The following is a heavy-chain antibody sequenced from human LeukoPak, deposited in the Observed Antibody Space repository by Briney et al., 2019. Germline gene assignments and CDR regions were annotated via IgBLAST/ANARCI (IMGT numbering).Heavy chain of an antibody. CDR1: GYSISSGYY. V-gene: IGHV4-38-2*01. CDR2: IYHSGST. D-gene: IGHD2-2*01. CDR3: ARSLVVPAAIGSYYFDY. J-gene: IGHJ4*02. Sequence: SETLSLTCAVSGYSISSGYYWGWIRQPPGKGLEWIGSIYHSGSTYYNPSLKSRVTISVDTSKNQFSLKLSSVTAADTAVYYCARSLVVPAAIGSYYFDYWGQGTLGTVSS.